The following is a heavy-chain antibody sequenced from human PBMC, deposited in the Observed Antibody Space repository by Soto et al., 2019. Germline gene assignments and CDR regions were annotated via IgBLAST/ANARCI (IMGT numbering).Heavy chain of an antibody. D-gene: IGHD6-13*01. CDR2: INAGNGNT. CDR1: GYTCTSYA. CDR3: ARLSIAAAGMGY. Sequence: QVQLVQSGAEVKKPGASVKVSCKASGYTCTSYAMHWVRQAPGQRLEWMGWINAGNGNTKYSQKFQGRVTITRDTSASTAYMELSSLRSEDTAVYYCARLSIAAAGMGYWGQGTLVTVSS. J-gene: IGHJ4*02. V-gene: IGHV1-3*01.